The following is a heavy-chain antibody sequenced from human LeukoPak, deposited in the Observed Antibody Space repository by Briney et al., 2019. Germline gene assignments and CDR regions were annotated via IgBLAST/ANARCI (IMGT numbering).Heavy chain of an antibody. CDR1: GFTFSSYW. CDR3: ALALSGEGYYYYYYGMDV. D-gene: IGHD5-12*01. J-gene: IGHJ6*02. Sequence: PGGSLRLSCAASGFTFSSYWMSWVRQAPGKGLEWVSAISGSGGSTYYADSVKGRFTISRDNSKNTLYLQMNSLRAEDTAVYYCALALSGEGYYYYYYGMDVWGQGTTVTVSS. V-gene: IGHV3-23*01. CDR2: ISGSGGST.